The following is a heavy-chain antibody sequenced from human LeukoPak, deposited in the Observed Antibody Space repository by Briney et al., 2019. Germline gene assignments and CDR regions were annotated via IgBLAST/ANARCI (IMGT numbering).Heavy chain of an antibody. D-gene: IGHD6-13*01. CDR2: IIPIFGTA. J-gene: IGHJ4*02. CDR3: AREIAAAGTLAIYYFAY. Sequence: SVKVSCKASGGTFSSYAISWVRQAPGQGLEWMGGIIPIFGTANYAQKFQGRVTITADESTSTAYMELSSLRSEDTAVYYCAREIAAAGTLAIYYFAYWGQGTLVTVSS. V-gene: IGHV1-69*13. CDR1: GGTFSSYA.